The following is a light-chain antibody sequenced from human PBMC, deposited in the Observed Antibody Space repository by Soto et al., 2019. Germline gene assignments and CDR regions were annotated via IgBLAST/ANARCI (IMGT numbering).Light chain of an antibody. J-gene: IGKJ5*01. CDR2: DAS. CDR1: QDISNY. Sequence: DIQMTQSPSSLSASVGDRVTITCQASQDISNYLNWYQQKPGKATQLLIYDASNLETGVPSRFSGSGSGTDFTFTISSLQPEDIATYYCQQYDNLTITFGQGTRLEIK. V-gene: IGKV1-33*01. CDR3: QQYDNLTIT.